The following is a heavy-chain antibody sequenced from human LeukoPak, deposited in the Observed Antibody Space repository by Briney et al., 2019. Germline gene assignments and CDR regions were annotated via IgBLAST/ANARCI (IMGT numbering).Heavy chain of an antibody. V-gene: IGHV5-10-1*01. D-gene: IGHD6-13*01. CDR1: GYSFTSYW. CDR2: IDPSDSYT. Sequence: GESLKISCKGSGYSFTSYWISWVRQMPGKGLEWMGRIDPSDSYTNYSPSFQGHVTISADKSVSTAYLQWSSLKASDTAMYYCARQWYSRLNWFDPWGQGTLVTVSS. CDR3: ARQWYSRLNWFDP. J-gene: IGHJ5*02.